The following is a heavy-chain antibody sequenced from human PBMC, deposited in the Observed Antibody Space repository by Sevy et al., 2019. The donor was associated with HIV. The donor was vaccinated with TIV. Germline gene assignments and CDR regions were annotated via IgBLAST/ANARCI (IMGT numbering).Heavy chain of an antibody. J-gene: IGHJ4*02. CDR1: GISISNYY. CDR3: PRGGPNQQQLDYFDS. V-gene: IGHV4-59*01. CDR2: IYYTGSS. Sequence: SETLSLTCTVSGISISNYYWTWIRQPPGKGLEWIGYIYYTGSSDSNPSLKSLVTTSVDTSKNQFSLKLSSVTAADTAIYYCPRGGPNQQQLDYFDSWGQGILVTVSS. D-gene: IGHD6-13*01.